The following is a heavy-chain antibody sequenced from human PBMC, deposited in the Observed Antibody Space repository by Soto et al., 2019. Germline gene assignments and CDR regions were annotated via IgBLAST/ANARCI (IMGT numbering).Heavy chain of an antibody. D-gene: IGHD5-18*01. V-gene: IGHV3-33*01. CDR1: GFSFNTYG. CDR2: IWYHGAYE. Sequence: PGGSLRLSXVASGFSFNTYGMHCVTQAPARRLEWVALIWYHGAYEYYADSVKGRFTISRDNSRNTLYLQMNSLKAEDTAVYYCPRTRRGETAIITDGLDLWGQGTQVTVSS. J-gene: IGHJ5*02. CDR3: PRTRRGETAIITDGLDL.